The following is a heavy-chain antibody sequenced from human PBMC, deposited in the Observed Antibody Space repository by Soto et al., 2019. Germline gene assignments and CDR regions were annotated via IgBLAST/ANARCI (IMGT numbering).Heavy chain of an antibody. CDR3: ARDLGYSAHYYYYGMDV. D-gene: IGHD5-12*01. J-gene: IGHJ6*02. CDR1: GFTFSSYA. V-gene: IGHV3-30-3*01. CDR2: ISYDGSNK. Sequence: GSLRLSCAASGFTFSSYAMHWVRQAPGKGLEWVAVISYDGSNKYYADSVKGRFTISRDNSKNTLYLQMNSLRAEDTAVYYCARDLGYSAHYYYYGMDVWGQGTTVTVSS.